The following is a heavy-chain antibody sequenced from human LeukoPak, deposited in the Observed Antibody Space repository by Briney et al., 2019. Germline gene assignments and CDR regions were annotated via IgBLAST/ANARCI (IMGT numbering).Heavy chain of an antibody. Sequence: SETLSLTCTVSGGSISSSSDYWGWIRQPPGMALEWIGSLYYSGRTYYNPSLKGRVTISVDTSKNQVSLKLSCVTAADTAVYYCATHRGLRYFDYWGQATLVTVSS. CDR2: LYYSGRT. CDR3: ATHRGLRYFDY. V-gene: IGHV4-39*01. J-gene: IGHJ4*02. CDR1: GGSISSSSDY. D-gene: IGHD3/OR15-3a*01.